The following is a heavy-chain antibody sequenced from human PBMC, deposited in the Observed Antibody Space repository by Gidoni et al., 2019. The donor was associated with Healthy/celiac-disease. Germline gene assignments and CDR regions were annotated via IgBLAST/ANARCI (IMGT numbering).Heavy chain of an antibody. V-gene: IGHV3-30-3*01. D-gene: IGHD2-15*01. CDR3: ARDLVVVAATDGWYGMDV. Sequence: QVQLVESGGGVVQPGRSLRLSCAASGFTFSSYAMHWVRQAPGKGLEWVAVISYDGSNKYYADSVKGRFTISRDNSKNTLYLQMNSLRAEDTAVYYCARDLVVVAATDGWYGMDVWGQGTTVTVSS. CDR2: ISYDGSNK. J-gene: IGHJ6*02. CDR1: GFTFSSYA.